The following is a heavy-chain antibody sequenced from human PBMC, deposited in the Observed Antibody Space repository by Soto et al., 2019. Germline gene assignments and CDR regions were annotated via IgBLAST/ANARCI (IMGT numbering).Heavy chain of an antibody. CDR1: GFTFSSYA. CDR2: ISGSGGST. Sequence: VGSLRLSCAASGFTFSSYAMSWVRQAPGKGLEWVSAISGSGGSTYYADSVKGRFTISRDNSKNTLYLQMNSLRAEDTAVYYCAKGFYDYYGSGSYYDYWGQGTLVTVSS. D-gene: IGHD3-10*01. J-gene: IGHJ4*02. V-gene: IGHV3-23*01. CDR3: AKGFYDYYGSGSYYDY.